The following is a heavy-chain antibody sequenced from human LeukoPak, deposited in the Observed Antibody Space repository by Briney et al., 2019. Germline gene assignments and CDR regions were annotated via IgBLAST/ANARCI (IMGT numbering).Heavy chain of an antibody. V-gene: IGHV5-51*01. D-gene: IGHD2-2*01. CDR2: IYPGDSDT. Sequence: GESLKISCRVSGYSFPNYWIGWVRQKPGKGLEWMAIIYPGDSDTRYSPSFRGQVSISADTSISTLYLHWSSLQPSDTAIYFCARHGPEIVVVPASIPLDYWGKGTLVTVSS. CDR1: GYSFPNYW. J-gene: IGHJ4*02. CDR3: ARHGPEIVVVPASIPLDY.